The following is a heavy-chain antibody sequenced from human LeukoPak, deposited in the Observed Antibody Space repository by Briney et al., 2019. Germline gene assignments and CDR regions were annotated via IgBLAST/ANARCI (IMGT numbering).Heavy chain of an antibody. D-gene: IGHD1-26*01. V-gene: IGHV1-8*01. CDR3: ARGGAEWELLPCNWFDP. CDR2: MNPNSGNT. J-gene: IGHJ5*02. CDR1: GYTFTSYD. Sequence: ASVKVSCKASGYTFTSYDINWVRQATGQGLEWMGWMNPNSGNTGYAQKFQGRVTMTRNTSISTAYMELSSLRSEDTAVYYCARGGAEWELLPCNWFDPWGQGTLVTVSS.